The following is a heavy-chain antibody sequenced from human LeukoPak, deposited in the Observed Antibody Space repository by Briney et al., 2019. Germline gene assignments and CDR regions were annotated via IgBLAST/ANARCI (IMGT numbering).Heavy chain of an antibody. CDR3: ARVRSGPYFDY. D-gene: IGHD3-3*01. Sequence: SETLSLTCAVYGGSFSGYYWSWIRQPPGKGLEWIGEINHSGSTNYNPSLKGRVTISVDTSKNQFSLKLSSVTAADTAVYYCARVRSGPYFDYWGQGTLVTVSS. J-gene: IGHJ4*02. V-gene: IGHV4-34*01. CDR1: GGSFSGYY. CDR2: INHSGST.